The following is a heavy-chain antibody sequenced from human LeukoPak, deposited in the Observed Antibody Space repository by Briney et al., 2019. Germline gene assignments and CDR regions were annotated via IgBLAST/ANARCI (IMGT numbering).Heavy chain of an antibody. J-gene: IGHJ5*02. CDR1: GYTFTAYY. CDR3: ARGIAVRASHWFDP. V-gene: IGHV1-2*02. CDR2: INPNSGGT. D-gene: IGHD3-10*01. Sequence: GASVTVSCKASGYTFTAYYIHWVRQAPGQGLEWMGWINPNSGGTDYAQKFQGRVTMTRDTSISTAYMEQSRLRSDDTSVYYCARGIAVRASHWFDPWGQGTLVTVSS.